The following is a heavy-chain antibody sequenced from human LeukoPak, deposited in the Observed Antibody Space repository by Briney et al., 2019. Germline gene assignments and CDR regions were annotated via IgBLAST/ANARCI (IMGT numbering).Heavy chain of an antibody. CDR3: VYGGGYFQH. J-gene: IGHJ1*01. D-gene: IGHD4-23*01. CDR2: ISSSSNSI. Sequence: PGGSLRLSCAASGFTFSSYSMDWVRQAPGKGLEWVSSISSSSNSIYYADSVKGRFTISRDNGKNSLYLLMNSLRAEDTAVYYCVYGGGYFQHWGQGTLVTVSS. CDR1: GFTFSSYS. V-gene: IGHV3-21*01.